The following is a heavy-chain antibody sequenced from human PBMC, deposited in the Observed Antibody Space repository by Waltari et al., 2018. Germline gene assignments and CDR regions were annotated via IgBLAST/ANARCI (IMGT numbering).Heavy chain of an antibody. CDR2: INHSGST. J-gene: IGHJ3*02. D-gene: IGHD2-2*01. Sequence: QVQLQQWGAGLLKPSETLSLTCAVYGGSFSGYYWSWIRQPPGKGLEWIGEINHSGSTNYNPSLKSRVTISVDTSKNQFSLKLSSVTAADTAVYYCARGRAGIVVVPAAGAAFDIWGQGTMVTVSS. CDR3: ARGRAGIVVVPAAGAAFDI. V-gene: IGHV4-34*01. CDR1: GGSFSGYY.